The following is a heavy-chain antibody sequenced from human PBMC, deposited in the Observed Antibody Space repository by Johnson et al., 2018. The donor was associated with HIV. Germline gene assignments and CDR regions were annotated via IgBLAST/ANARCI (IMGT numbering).Heavy chain of an antibody. CDR1: GFTFENYG. CDR2: INWNGDPT. D-gene: IGHD4-17*01. CDR3: ATLTVRSRAFDL. J-gene: IGHJ3*01. Sequence: VQLVESGGSVIRPGGSLRLSCVGTGFTFENYGMSWVRQAPGKGLQWVSGINWNGDPTTYADSVKGRFTVSRDNAKRSLYLQLSNLRAEDTALYYCATLTVRSRAFDLWGQGTLVTVSS. V-gene: IGHV3-20*04.